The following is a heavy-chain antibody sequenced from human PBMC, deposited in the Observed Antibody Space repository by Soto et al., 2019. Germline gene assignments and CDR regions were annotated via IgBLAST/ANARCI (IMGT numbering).Heavy chain of an antibody. D-gene: IGHD3-22*01. CDR2: MNPNIGKT. J-gene: IGHJ4*02. CDR3: ARAADYYDSSGYYAPRNFDY. Sequence: ASVKVSCKASGYTLNTDDITWVRQATAQGLEWMGWMNPNIGKTGYAQKFQGRVTITADKSTSTAYMELSSLRSEDTAVYYCARAADYYDSSGYYAPRNFDYWGQGTLVTVSS. CDR1: GYTLNTDD. V-gene: IGHV1-8*01.